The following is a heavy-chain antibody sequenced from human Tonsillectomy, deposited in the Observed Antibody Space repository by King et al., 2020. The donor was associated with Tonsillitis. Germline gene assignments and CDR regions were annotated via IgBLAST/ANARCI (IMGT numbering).Heavy chain of an antibody. D-gene: IGHD4-17*01. V-gene: IGHV3-30*14. CDR2: ISHDGSDK. Sequence: VQLVESGGGVVQPGRSLRLSCVASGFTFSSYAMHWVRQAPGKGLEWVALISHDGSDKFYADSVKGRFTISRDNSKSTLYVQMNSLRGEDTAVYYCAREGAVKTTVTPFDYWGQGALVTVSS. J-gene: IGHJ4*02. CDR1: GFTFSSYA. CDR3: AREGAVKTTVTPFDY.